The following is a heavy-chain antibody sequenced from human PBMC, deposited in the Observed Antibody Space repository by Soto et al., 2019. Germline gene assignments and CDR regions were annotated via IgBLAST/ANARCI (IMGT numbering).Heavy chain of an antibody. CDR1: GFIFSGYS. Sequence: EVQLVESGGGLVQPGGSLRLSCAASGFIFSGYSMTWVRQAPGKGLEWVANIKQDEVEKYYEESVKGRFTISRDNAKNTLHLQMNSLRGEDTALYYCARNRASLDVWGQGTTVTVSS. V-gene: IGHV3-7*05. CDR3: ARNRASLDV. J-gene: IGHJ6*02. CDR2: IKQDEVEK.